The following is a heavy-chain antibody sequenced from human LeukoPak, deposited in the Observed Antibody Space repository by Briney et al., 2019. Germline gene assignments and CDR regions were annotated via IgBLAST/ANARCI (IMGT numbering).Heavy chain of an antibody. Sequence: PGGSLRLSCAASGFTFSSYYMTWVRQAPGKGLEWVSGISGSGGSTYYADFVKGRFTISRDNSKNTLYLQMNSLRAEDTAIYYCAKDLGIGGSGYWGQGTLVTVSS. V-gene: IGHV3-23*01. CDR3: AKDLGIGGSGY. CDR1: GFTFSSYY. CDR2: ISGSGGST. D-gene: IGHD3-22*01. J-gene: IGHJ4*02.